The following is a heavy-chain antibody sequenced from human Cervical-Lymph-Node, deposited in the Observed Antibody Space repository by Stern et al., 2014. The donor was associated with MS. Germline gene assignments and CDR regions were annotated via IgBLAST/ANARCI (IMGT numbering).Heavy chain of an antibody. V-gene: IGHV5-51*01. J-gene: IGHJ6*02. Sequence: EVQLVQSGAEVKKPGESLKISCKGSGYDFTSYWIGWVRQMPGKGLEWMGIIYPGDSDTRYSPSFQGQVTISVDKSISTAYLQWSSLKASDTAMYYCARWGPGEGTTVTTPVGYGMDVWGQGTTVTVSS. CDR1: GYDFTSYW. CDR3: ARWGPGEGTTVTTPVGYGMDV. CDR2: IYPGDSDT. D-gene: IGHD4-17*01.